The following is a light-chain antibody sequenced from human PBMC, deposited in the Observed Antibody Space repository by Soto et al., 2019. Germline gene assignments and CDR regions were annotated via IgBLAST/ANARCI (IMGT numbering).Light chain of an antibody. V-gene: IGKV1-9*01. Sequence: DIQLTQSPSFLSASVGDRVTITCRASQGISSYLAWYQQKPGKAPKLLISAASTLQSGVPSRFSGSASGTEFTLTIISLQPEDFATYYCQQLNNYPRTFGQGTKVEIK. CDR3: QQLNNYPRT. J-gene: IGKJ1*01. CDR1: QGISSY. CDR2: AAS.